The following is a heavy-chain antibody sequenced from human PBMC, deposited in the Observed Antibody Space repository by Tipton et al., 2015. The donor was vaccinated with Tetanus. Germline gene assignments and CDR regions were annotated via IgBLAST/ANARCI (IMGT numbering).Heavy chain of an antibody. J-gene: IGHJ4*02. CDR2: ISHSGTT. Sequence: TLSLTCTVSGGPISSDAHYWSWIRQAPGKGLEWLGYISHSGTTNYNPSLMSRVTLSLDTARGQFSLKLTSVTAADAAVYFCARDRRDFAYDSRGFYSPLYYFDNWGQGVRVTVSS. V-gene: IGHV4-30-4*01. CDR3: ARDRRDFAYDSRGFYSPLYYFDN. CDR1: GGPISSDAHY. D-gene: IGHD3-22*01.